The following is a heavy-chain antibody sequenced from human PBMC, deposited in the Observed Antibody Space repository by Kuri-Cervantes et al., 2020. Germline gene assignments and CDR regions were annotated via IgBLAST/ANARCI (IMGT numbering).Heavy chain of an antibody. CDR2: ISVGSTTI. D-gene: IGHD3-3*01. CDR3: ARRVEWRLGSWLDY. V-gene: IGHV3-48*01. J-gene: IGHJ4*02. Sequence: GESLKISCAASGFTFSGYSMNWIRRAPGKGLEWLAYISVGSTTIYYADSVKGRFTISRDDAESSLYLQMNSLRAEDTAVYYCARRVEWRLGSWLDYWGQGTLVTVSS. CDR1: GFTFSGYS.